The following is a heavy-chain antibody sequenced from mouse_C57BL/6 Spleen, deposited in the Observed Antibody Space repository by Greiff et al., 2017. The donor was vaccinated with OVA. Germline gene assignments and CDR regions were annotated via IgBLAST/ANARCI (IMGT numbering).Heavy chain of an antibody. CDR2: INPSSGYT. D-gene: IGHD2-3*01. J-gene: IGHJ4*01. V-gene: IGHV1-4*01. Sequence: QVQLKESGAELARPGASVKMSCKASGYTFTSYTMHWVKQRPGQGLEWIGYINPSSGYTKYNQKFKDKATLTADKSSSTAYMQLSSLTSEDSAVYYCARTDGYYVNGYAMDYWGQGTSVTVAS. CDR1: GYTFTSYT. CDR3: ARTDGYYVNGYAMDY.